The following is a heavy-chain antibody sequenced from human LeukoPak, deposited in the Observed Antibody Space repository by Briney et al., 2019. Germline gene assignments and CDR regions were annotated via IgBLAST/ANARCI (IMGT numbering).Heavy chain of an antibody. Sequence: GGSLRLSCAASGFTFSIYAMSWVRQAPGKGLEWVSAISGSGGSTYYADSVKGRFTISRDNSKNTLYLQMNSLRAEDTAVYYCAKGAYGSGSYLMDYWGQGTLVTVSS. V-gene: IGHV3-23*01. J-gene: IGHJ4*02. CDR1: GFTFSIYA. CDR3: AKGAYGSGSYLMDY. CDR2: ISGSGGST. D-gene: IGHD3-10*01.